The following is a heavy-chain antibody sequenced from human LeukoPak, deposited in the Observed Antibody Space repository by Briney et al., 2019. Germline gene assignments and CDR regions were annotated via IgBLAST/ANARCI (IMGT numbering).Heavy chain of an antibody. Sequence: GASLKISCKGSGSIFTSYWINWVRPTPGKGLEWMGRIDPSDSYTKYSPSFQVHVTISADKSISTAYLQWSSLKASDTAMYYCARRLYSGDEAYDYWGQGTLVTVSS. J-gene: IGHJ4*02. CDR2: IDPSDSYT. CDR1: GSIFTSYW. CDR3: ARRLYSGDEAYDY. D-gene: IGHD5-12*01. V-gene: IGHV5-10-1*01.